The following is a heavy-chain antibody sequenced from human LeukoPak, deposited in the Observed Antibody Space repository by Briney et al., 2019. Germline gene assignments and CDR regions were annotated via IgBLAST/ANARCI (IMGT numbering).Heavy chain of an antibody. D-gene: IGHD3-3*01. J-gene: IGHJ4*02. V-gene: IGHV5-51*01. CDR2: IYPGDSEN. CDR3: ARLIPHDFWSGPLDY. Sequence: GESLKISCKGSGYSFTTYWIGWVRQMPGKGLEWMGIIYPGDSENRYSPSFQGQVTISADKSISTAYLQWSSLKASDTAMYYCARLIPHDFWSGPLDYWGQGTLVTVSS. CDR1: GYSFTTYW.